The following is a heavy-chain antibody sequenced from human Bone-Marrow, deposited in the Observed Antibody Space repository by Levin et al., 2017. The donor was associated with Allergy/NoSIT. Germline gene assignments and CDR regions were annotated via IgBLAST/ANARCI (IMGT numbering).Heavy chain of an antibody. J-gene: IGHJ4*02. CDR1: GFTFSGSA. CDR2: IRSKANSYAT. V-gene: IGHV3-73*01. Sequence: GESLKISCAASGFTFSGSAMHWVRQASGKGLEWVGRIRSKANSYATAYAASVKGRFTISRDDSKNTAYLQMNSLKTEDTAVYYCTSHSTTGTTFILGWNLFDYWGQGTLVTVSS. CDR3: TSHSTTGTTFILGWNLFDY. D-gene: IGHD1-1*01.